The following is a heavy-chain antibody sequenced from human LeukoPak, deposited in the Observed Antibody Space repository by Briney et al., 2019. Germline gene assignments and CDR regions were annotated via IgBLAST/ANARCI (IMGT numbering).Heavy chain of an antibody. CDR2: INSDGSST. Sequence: GGSLRLSCAASGFTFSSHWMHWVRQAPGKGLVWVSRINSDGSSTSYVDSVKGRFTISRDNAKNTLYLQMNSLRAEDTAVYYCARGPPYGSGSYYPGDYWGQGTLVTVSS. CDR3: ARGPPYGSGSYYPGDY. CDR1: GFTFSSHW. V-gene: IGHV3-74*01. J-gene: IGHJ4*02. D-gene: IGHD3-10*01.